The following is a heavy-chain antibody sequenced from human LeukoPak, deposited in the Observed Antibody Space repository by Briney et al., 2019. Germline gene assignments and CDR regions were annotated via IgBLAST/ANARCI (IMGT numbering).Heavy chain of an antibody. V-gene: IGHV4-59*12. Sequence: SQTLSLTCTVSGGSISIYYWSCIRHPPGKGLEWLGYIYYSGSTNYNPSLKSRVTISVDTTKNQFSLKLSSVTAADTAVYYCARDRHSSGWYAVFDYWGQGTLVSVSS. CDR1: GGSISIYY. CDR2: IYYSGST. D-gene: IGHD6-19*01. CDR3: ARDRHSSGWYAVFDY. J-gene: IGHJ4*02.